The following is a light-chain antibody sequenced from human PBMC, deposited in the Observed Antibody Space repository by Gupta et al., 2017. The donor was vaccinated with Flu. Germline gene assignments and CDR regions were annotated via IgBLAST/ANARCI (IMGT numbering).Light chain of an antibody. CDR1: QPISNY. CDR2: AAS. J-gene: IGKJ1*01. V-gene: IGKV1-39*01. CDR3: QQSYSSLWT. Sequence: DIQMTQSPSSLSASVGDRVTISCRAGQPISNYLSRYQQRPGKAPKLLIYAASSLQSGVPSRFSGSGSGTDFTLTISSLQPEDFATYYCQQSYSSLWTCGQGTRVEIK.